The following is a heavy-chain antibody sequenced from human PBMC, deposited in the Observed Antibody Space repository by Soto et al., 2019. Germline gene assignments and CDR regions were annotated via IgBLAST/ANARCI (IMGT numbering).Heavy chain of an antibody. CDR2: IYHSGST. CDR3: ARGGIVVVVAATHLINDAFDI. V-gene: IGHV4-4*02. Sequence: QVQLQESGPGLVKPSGTLSLTCAVSGGSISSSNWWSWVRQPPGKGLEWIGEIYHSGSTNYNPSLKSRVTISVDKSKNQFSLKLSSVTAADTAVYYCARGGIVVVVAATHLINDAFDIWGQGTMVTVSS. J-gene: IGHJ3*02. D-gene: IGHD2-15*01. CDR1: GGSISSSNW.